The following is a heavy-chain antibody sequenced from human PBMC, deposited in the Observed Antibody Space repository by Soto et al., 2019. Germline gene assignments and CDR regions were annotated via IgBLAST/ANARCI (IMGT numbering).Heavy chain of an antibody. D-gene: IGHD6-19*01. CDR3: ARESGSGWYVMDWGR. Sequence: EVQLVESGGGLVQPGGSLRLSCAASGFTFSSYSMNWVRQAPGKGLEWVSYISSSSRTIYYADSVKGRFTISRDNAKNSLYLQMNSLRDEDTAVYYCARESGSGWYVMDWGRGGQGTLVTVSS. CDR2: ISSSSRTI. CDR1: GFTFSSYS. V-gene: IGHV3-48*02. J-gene: IGHJ4*02.